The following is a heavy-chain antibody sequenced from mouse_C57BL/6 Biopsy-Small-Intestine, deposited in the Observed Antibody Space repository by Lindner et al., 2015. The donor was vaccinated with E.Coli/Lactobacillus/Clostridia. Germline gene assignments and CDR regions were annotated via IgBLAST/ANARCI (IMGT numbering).Heavy chain of an antibody. J-gene: IGHJ4*01. V-gene: IGHV5-17*01. CDR2: ISSGSSTI. D-gene: IGHD1-1*01. CDR3: TIYGTTSYYALDS. Sequence: XVAYISSGSSTIYYADTVKGRFTISRDNARNTLFLQVISLRSEDTAVYYCTIYGTTSYYALDSWGQGASVTVTS.